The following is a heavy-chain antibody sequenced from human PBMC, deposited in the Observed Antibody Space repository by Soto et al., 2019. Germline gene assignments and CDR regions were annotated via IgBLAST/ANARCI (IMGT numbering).Heavy chain of an antibody. CDR3: ATIYGDPIDY. CDR2: IYPDDSDT. V-gene: IGHV5-51*01. Sequence: GESLKISCTGSGYTFVTYWIGWVRQKPGKGLEWMGIIYPDDSDTKYSPSFQGQVTMSVDKSISTAYLQWSSLKASDTAMYYCATIYGDPIDYWGQGTLVTVSS. CDR1: GYTFVTYW. J-gene: IGHJ4*02. D-gene: IGHD4-17*01.